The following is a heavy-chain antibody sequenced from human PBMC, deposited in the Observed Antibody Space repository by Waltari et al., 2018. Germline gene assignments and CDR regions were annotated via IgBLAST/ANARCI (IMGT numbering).Heavy chain of an antibody. Sequence: VQSGAEVKKPGASVNVSCQASGFIFTVYYIHWLRQAPGQELEWMGWLNPNSGVTNNAQKFQGRVSMTRDTSIATAYMELKRLNSDDTAVYYCARDQYWLERKRYFDLWGRGTQVTVSS. CDR3: ARDQYWLERKRYFDL. CDR1: GFIFTVYY. V-gene: IGHV1-2*02. D-gene: IGHD1-1*01. CDR2: LNPNSGVT. J-gene: IGHJ2*01.